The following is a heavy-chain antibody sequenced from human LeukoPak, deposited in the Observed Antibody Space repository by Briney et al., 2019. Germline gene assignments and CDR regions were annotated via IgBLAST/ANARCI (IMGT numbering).Heavy chain of an antibody. D-gene: IGHD4-17*01. CDR2: ISSSSSYI. J-gene: IGHJ3*02. CDR3: ARGTVTTIWGGFDI. V-gene: IGHV3-21*01. CDR1: GFTFSSYS. Sequence: PGGSLRLSCAASGFTFSSYSMNWVRQAPGKGVEWVSSISSSSSYIYYADSVKGRFTISRYNAKNSLYLQMNSLRAEDTAVYYCARGTVTTIWGGFDIWGQGTMVTVSS.